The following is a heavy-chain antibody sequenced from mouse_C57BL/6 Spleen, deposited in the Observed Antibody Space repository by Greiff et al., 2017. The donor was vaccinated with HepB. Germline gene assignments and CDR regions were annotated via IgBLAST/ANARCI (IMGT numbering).Heavy chain of an antibody. CDR1: GYTFTSYW. Sequence: VQLQQPGAELVMPGASVKLSCKASGYTFTSYWMHWVKQRPGQGLEWIGEIDPSDSYTNYNQKFKGKSTLTVDKSSSTAYMQLSSLTSEDSAVYYCARCPSNYFDYWGQGTTLTVSS. CDR3: ARCPSNYFDY. CDR2: IDPSDSYT. D-gene: IGHD2-10*02. J-gene: IGHJ2*01. V-gene: IGHV1-69*01.